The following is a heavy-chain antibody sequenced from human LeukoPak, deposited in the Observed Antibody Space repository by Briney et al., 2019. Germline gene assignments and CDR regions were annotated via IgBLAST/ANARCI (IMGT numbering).Heavy chain of an antibody. J-gene: IGHJ4*02. CDR1: GGSISSSRYY. CDR2: IYYSGST. V-gene: IGHV4-39*01. Sequence: SETLSLTCSISGGSISSSRYYWGWIRQPPGKGLEWVASIYYSGSTYYNPSLKSRVTISEDTSKNQLSLKLTSVTAADTAVYSCARHDRGFDYWGQGTLVTVSS. D-gene: IGHD1-14*01. CDR3: ARHDRGFDY.